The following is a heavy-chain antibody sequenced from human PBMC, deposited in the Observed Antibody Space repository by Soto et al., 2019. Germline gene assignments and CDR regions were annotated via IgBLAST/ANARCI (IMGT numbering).Heavy chain of an antibody. Sequence: QVQRVESGGGLVKPGGSLRLSCAASGFTFSDYYMSWIRQAPGKGLEWVSYINSSSSYTNYADSVKGRFTISRDNAKNSLYLQMNSLRAEDTAVYYCARTIVAAGGRRYFDLWGRGTLVPVSS. CDR3: ARTIVAAGGRRYFDL. D-gene: IGHD6-13*01. CDR1: GFTFSDYY. V-gene: IGHV3-11*05. J-gene: IGHJ2*01. CDR2: INSSSSYT.